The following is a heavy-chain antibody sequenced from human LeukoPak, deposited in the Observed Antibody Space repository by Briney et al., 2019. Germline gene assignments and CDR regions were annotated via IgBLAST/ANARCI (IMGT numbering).Heavy chain of an antibody. V-gene: IGHV4-61*02. CDR2: IYTSGST. D-gene: IGHD3-3*01. CDR1: GGSISSGSYY. Sequence: SETLSLTCTVSGGSISSGSYYWSWIRQPAGKGLEWIGRIYTSGSTNYNPSLKSRVTISVNTSKNQFSLKLSSVTAADTAVYCCARGWARGYDFWSDNWFDPWGQGTLVTVSS. J-gene: IGHJ5*02. CDR3: ARGWARGYDFWSDNWFDP.